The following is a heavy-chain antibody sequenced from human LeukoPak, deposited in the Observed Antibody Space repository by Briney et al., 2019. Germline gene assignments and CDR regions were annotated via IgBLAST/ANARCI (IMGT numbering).Heavy chain of an antibody. Sequence: SETLSLTCTVSGGSISSSSYYWGWIRQPPGKGLEWIGSIYYSGSTYYNPSLKSRVTISVDTSKNQFSLKLSSVTAADTAVYYYARQRGGIFDYWGQGTLVTVSS. CDR1: GGSISSSSYY. V-gene: IGHV4-39*01. J-gene: IGHJ4*02. CDR3: ARQRGGIFDY. D-gene: IGHD3-16*01. CDR2: IYYSGST.